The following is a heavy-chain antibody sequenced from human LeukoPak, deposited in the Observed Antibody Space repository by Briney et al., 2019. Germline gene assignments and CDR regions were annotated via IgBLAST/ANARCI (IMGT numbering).Heavy chain of an antibody. J-gene: IGHJ4*02. CDR3: ARDGDSSGRGFDY. CDR2: IYYSGST. Sequence: SETLSLTCTVSGGSIFSYYWSWIRQPPGKGLEWIGYIYYSGSTNYNPSLKSRVTISVDTSKNQFSLKLSSVTAADTAVYYCARDGDSSGRGFDYWGQGTLVTVSS. V-gene: IGHV4-59*01. CDR1: GGSIFSYY. D-gene: IGHD3-22*01.